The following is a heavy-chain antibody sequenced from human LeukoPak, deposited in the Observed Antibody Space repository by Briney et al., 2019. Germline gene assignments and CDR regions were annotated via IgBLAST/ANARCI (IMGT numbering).Heavy chain of an antibody. D-gene: IGHD3-22*01. CDR1: GGSISGNSYY. CDR2: IYYSGST. CDR3: ASSPSGYWWNFDC. V-gene: IGHV4-39*01. J-gene: IGHJ4*02. Sequence: SETLSLTCAVSGGSISGNSYYWGWIRQPPGKGLEWIGSIYYSGSTFYQPSLKSRVTISVDTSKNQFSLKLTSVTAADTAVYYCASSPSGYWWNFDCWGQGTLVTVSS.